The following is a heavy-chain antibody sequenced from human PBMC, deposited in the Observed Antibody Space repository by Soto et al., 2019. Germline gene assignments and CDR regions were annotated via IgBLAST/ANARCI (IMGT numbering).Heavy chain of an antibody. CDR3: ASHNFFCGGDCNSSGMDG. CDR2: IDPSDSYT. CDR1: GYMFNTYC. D-gene: IGHD2-21*02. J-gene: IGHJ6*02. V-gene: IGHV5-10-1*01. Sequence: SCKCAGYMFNTYCSNWVRQVPGGGLEWMGRIDPSDSYTKYNPSFQGLVTISADKSTSTAFLQWSSLRASDTAVYYCASHNFFCGGDCNSSGMDGWGQGNTVTFS.